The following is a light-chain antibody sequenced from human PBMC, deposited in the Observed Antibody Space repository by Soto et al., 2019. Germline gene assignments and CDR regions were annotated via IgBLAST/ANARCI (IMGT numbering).Light chain of an antibody. CDR2: TNN. V-gene: IGLV1-44*01. CDR3: AAWDDSLSGGV. Sequence: QSVLTQPPSASGTPGQRVTISCSGSNSNIGSNTVNWYQHLPGTAPKLLIYTNNQRPSGVPDRFSGSKSGTSASLAISGLRSEDEADYYCAAWDDSLSGGVFGGGTKLTVL. J-gene: IGLJ3*02. CDR1: NSNIGSNT.